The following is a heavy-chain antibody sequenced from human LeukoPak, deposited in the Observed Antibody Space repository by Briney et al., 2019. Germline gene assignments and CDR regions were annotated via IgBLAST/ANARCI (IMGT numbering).Heavy chain of an antibody. CDR1: GYTFTGYY. CDR3: AGADSSGYYGDY. Sequence: SVKVSCKASGYTFTGYYMHWVRQAPGQGLEWMGWIIPIFGTANYAQKFQGRVTITTDESTSTAYMELSSLRSEDTAVYYCAGADSSGYYGDYWGQGTLVTVSS. V-gene: IGHV1-69*05. D-gene: IGHD3-22*01. J-gene: IGHJ4*02. CDR2: IIPIFGTA.